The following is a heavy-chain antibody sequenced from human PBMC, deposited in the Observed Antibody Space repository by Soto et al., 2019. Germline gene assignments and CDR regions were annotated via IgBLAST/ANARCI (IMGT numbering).Heavy chain of an antibody. D-gene: IGHD1-26*01. CDR2: ISYDGSNK. CDR1: GFTFSSYG. J-gene: IGHJ4*02. Sequence: QVQLVESGGGVVQPGRSLRLSCAASGFTFSSYGMHWVRQAPGKGLEWVAVISYDGSNKYYADSVKGRFTISRDNSKNTLYLQMNSLRAEDTPVYYCAKDLVGATPSDYWGQGTLVTVSS. V-gene: IGHV3-30*18. CDR3: AKDLVGATPSDY.